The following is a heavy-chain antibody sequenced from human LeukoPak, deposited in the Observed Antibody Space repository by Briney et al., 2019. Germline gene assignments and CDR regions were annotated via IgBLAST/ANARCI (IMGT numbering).Heavy chain of an antibody. CDR1: GFTFSTYV. CDR3: ASGPPFLKYFEY. Sequence: GGSLRLSCAASGFTFSTYVMNWFRQAPGKGLEWVSTISVGAEYIFYADSVKGRFTISRDDSNNALYLRMHSLRAEDTALYYCASGPPFLKYFEYWGQGTLVTVSS. D-gene: IGHD3-3*01. V-gene: IGHV3-23*01. J-gene: IGHJ4*02. CDR2: ISVGAEYI.